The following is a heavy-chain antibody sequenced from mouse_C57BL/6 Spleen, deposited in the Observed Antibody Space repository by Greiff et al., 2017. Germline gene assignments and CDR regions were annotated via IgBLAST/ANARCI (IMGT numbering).Heavy chain of an antibody. CDR3: ARIANFITTVVATYPYWYFDV. V-gene: IGHV8-8*01. J-gene: IGHJ1*03. CDR1: GFSLSTFGMG. Sequence: QVTLKESGPGILQPSQTLSLTCSFSGFSLSTFGMGVGWIRQPSGKGLEWLAHIWWDDDKYYNPALKSRLTISKDTSKNQVFLKIANVDTADTATYYCARIANFITTVVATYPYWYFDVWGTGTTVTVAS. D-gene: IGHD1-1*01. CDR2: IWWDDDK.